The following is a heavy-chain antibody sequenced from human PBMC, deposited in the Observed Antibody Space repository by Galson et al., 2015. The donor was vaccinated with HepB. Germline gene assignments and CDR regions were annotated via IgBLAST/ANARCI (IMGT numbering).Heavy chain of an antibody. Sequence: SVKVSCKASGYTFTSYAMHWVRQAPGQRLEWMGWINAGNGNTKYSQKFQGRVTITRDTSASTAYMELSSLRSEDTAVYYCARDLGRLFYGDLNYFDYWGQGTLVTVSS. CDR2: INAGNGNT. CDR1: GYTFTSYA. J-gene: IGHJ4*02. V-gene: IGHV1-3*01. CDR3: ARDLGRLFYGDLNYFDY. D-gene: IGHD4-17*01.